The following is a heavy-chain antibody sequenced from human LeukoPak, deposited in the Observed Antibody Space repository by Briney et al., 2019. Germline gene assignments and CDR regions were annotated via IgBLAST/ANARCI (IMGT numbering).Heavy chain of an antibody. V-gene: IGHV3-74*01. Sequence: GGSLRHSCAASGFTFSSYWMHWVRHAPGKGLVSVSRINSDGSSTSYADSVKGRFTISRDNAKNTLYLQMNSLRAEDTAVYYCARAPEWLAIYYFDYWGQGTLVTVSS. J-gene: IGHJ4*02. D-gene: IGHD6-19*01. CDR2: INSDGSST. CDR3: ARAPEWLAIYYFDY. CDR1: GFTFSSYW.